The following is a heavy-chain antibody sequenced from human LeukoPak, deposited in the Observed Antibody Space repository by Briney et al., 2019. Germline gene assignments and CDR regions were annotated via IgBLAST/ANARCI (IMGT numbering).Heavy chain of an antibody. V-gene: IGHV3-23*01. CDR2: INGSGGRT. Sequence: GGSLRLSCAASGFTFSSYAMSWVRQAPGKGLEWVSVINGSGGRTYYADSVKGRFTISRDNSKNTLYLQMNSLRAEDTAIYYCAKDPSYGDYAFDYWGQGTLVTVSS. D-gene: IGHD4-17*01. CDR3: AKDPSYGDYAFDY. CDR1: GFTFSSYA. J-gene: IGHJ4*02.